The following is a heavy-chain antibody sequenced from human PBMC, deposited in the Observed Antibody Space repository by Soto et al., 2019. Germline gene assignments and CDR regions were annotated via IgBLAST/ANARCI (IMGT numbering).Heavy chain of an antibody. CDR1: GFTFSDYY. J-gene: IGHJ5*02. D-gene: IGHD4-4*01. CDR3: ARVRDTYPDYSNPWFDP. V-gene: IGHV3-11*01. Sequence: QVQLVESGGGLVKPGGSLRLSCAASGFTFSDYYMSWIRQAPGKGLEWVSYISSSGSTIYYADSVKGRFTIFRDNAKNSLYLQMNSLRAEDTAVYYCARVRDTYPDYSNPWFDPWGQGTLVTVSS. CDR2: ISSSGSTI.